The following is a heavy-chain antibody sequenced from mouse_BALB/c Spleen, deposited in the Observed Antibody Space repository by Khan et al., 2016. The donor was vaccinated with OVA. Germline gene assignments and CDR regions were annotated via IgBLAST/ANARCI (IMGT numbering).Heavy chain of an antibody. J-gene: IGHJ2*01. CDR3: ARKNVSDFDY. V-gene: IGHV1-20*02. CDR2: INPHIGET. Sequence: EVELVESGPELVKPGASVKISCKASGYSFTGYFMNWVMPSHGKSLEWIGRINPHIGETFYNQKFKGKAILTVDESSSTVHMELRSLASEDSAVYYCARKNVSDFDYWGQGTTLTVSS. CDR1: GYSFTGYF.